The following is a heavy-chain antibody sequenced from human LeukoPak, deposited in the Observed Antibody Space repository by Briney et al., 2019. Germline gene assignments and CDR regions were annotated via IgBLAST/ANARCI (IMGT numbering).Heavy chain of an antibody. CDR3: ASTPTIAAAGPNWFDP. CDR1: GGSISSYY. V-gene: IGHV4-59*01. D-gene: IGHD6-13*01. J-gene: IGHJ5*02. Sequence: SETLSLTCTVSGGSISSYYWSWIRQPPGKGLEWIGYIYYSGSTNYNPSLKSRVTIPVDTSKNQFSLKLSSVTAADTAVYYCASTPTIAAAGPNWFDPWGQGTLVTVSS. CDR2: IYYSGST.